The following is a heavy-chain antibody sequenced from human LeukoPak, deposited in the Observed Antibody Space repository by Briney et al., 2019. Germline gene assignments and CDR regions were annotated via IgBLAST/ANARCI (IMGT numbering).Heavy chain of an antibody. J-gene: IGHJ6*03. CDR3: ARDRGYYYYYMDV. V-gene: IGHV4-4*02. CDR2: IYHSGST. D-gene: IGHD1-26*01. CDR1: GGSISSSKW. Sequence: SGTLSLTCAVSGGSISSSKWWSWVRRPPGKGLEWIGEIYHSGSTNYNPSLKSRVTISVDTSKNQFSLKLSSVTAADTAVYYCARDRGYYYYYMDVWGKGTTVTVSS.